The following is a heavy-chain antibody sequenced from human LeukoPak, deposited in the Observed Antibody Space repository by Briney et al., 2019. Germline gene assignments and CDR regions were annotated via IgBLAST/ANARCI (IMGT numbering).Heavy chain of an antibody. CDR3: ARGYDSSGYCDY. D-gene: IGHD3-22*01. V-gene: IGHV1-8*01. CDR1: GYTFTSYD. CDR2: MNPNSGNT. Sequence: ASVKVSCKASGYTFTSYDINWVRQATGQGLEWMGWMNPNSGNTGYAQKFQGRVTMTRNTSMSTAYMELSSLRSEDTAVYYCARGYDSSGYCDYWGQGTLVTVSS. J-gene: IGHJ4*02.